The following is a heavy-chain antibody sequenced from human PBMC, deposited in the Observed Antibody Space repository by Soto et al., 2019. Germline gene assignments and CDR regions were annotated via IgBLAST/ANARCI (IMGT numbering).Heavy chain of an antibody. CDR3: ARSLRGGSCYSCSPAP. V-gene: IGHV3-66*01. J-gene: IGHJ5*02. CDR1: GFTVSSNY. Sequence: PGGSLRLSCAASGFTVSSNYMSWVRQAPGKGLEWVSVIYSGGSTYYADSVKGRFTISRDNSKNTLYLQMNSLRAEDTAVYYCARSLRGGSCYSCSPAPWGQEPLVPVSS. D-gene: IGHD2-15*01. CDR2: IYSGGST.